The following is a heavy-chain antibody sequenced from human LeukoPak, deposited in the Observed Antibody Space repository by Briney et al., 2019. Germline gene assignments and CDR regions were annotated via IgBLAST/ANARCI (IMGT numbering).Heavy chain of an antibody. V-gene: IGHV4-30-2*01. CDR3: ARAKYSSSSRLYYYYGMDV. J-gene: IGHJ6*04. Sequence: SQTLSLTCAVSGGSISSGGYSWSWIRQPPGKGLEWIGYIYHSGSTYYNPSLNSRVTISVDRSKNQFSLKLSSVTAADTAVYYCARAKYSSSSRLYYYYGMDVWGKGTTVTVSS. D-gene: IGHD6-13*01. CDR1: GGSISSGGYS. CDR2: IYHSGST.